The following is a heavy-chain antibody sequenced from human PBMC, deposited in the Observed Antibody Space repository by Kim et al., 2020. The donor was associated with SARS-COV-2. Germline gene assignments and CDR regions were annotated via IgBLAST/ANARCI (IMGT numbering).Heavy chain of an antibody. J-gene: IGHJ5*02. CDR2: INPSGGST. D-gene: IGHD4-17*01. Sequence: VRQAPGQGLEWRGIINPSGGSTSYAQKFQGRVTMTRDTSTSTVYMELSSLRSEDTAVYYCAREDYGGNSSWFDPWGQGTLVTVSS. CDR3: AREDYGGNSSWFDP. V-gene: IGHV1-46*01.